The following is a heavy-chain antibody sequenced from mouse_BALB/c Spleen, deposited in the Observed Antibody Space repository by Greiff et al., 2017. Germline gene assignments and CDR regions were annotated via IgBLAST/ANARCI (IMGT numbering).Heavy chain of an antibody. CDR1: GYSITSDYA. D-gene: IGHD2-4*01. CDR2: ISYSGST. Sequence: DVKLQESGPGLVKPSQSLSLTCTVTGYSITSDYAWNWIRQFPGNKLEWMGYISYSGSTSYNPSLKSRISITRDTSKNQFFLQLNSVTTEDTATYYCARLDYDDGDYAMDYWGQGTSVTVSS. V-gene: IGHV3-2*02. CDR3: ARLDYDDGDYAMDY. J-gene: IGHJ4*01.